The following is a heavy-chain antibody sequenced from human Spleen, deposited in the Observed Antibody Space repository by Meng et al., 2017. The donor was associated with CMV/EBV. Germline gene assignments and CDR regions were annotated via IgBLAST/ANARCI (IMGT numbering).Heavy chain of an antibody. CDR3: ARALITPGYFYYYDMDV. J-gene: IGHJ6*02. CDR1: GFTFSSYE. CDR2: ISSSGYTI. D-gene: IGHD3-16*01. Sequence: GESLKISCSASGFTFSSYEMNWVRQAPGKGLEWVSYISSSGYTIYYADSVKDRFTISRDNAKNSLYLQMNSLRAEDTAVYYCARALITPGYFYYYDMDVWGQGTTVTVSS. V-gene: IGHV3-48*03.